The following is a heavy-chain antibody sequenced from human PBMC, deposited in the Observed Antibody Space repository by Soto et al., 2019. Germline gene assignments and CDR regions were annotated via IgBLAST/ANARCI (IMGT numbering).Heavy chain of an antibody. D-gene: IGHD2-15*01. V-gene: IGHV3-21*01. Sequence: EVQLVESGGGLVKPGGSLRLSCAASGFTFSGYSMNWVRQAPGKGLEWVSSISSSSSYIYYADSVKGRFTISRDNAKNSLYLQMNSLRAEDTAVYYCAREVVAKFDYWGQGTLVTVSS. CDR2: ISSSSSYI. CDR3: AREVVAKFDY. CDR1: GFTFSGYS. J-gene: IGHJ4*02.